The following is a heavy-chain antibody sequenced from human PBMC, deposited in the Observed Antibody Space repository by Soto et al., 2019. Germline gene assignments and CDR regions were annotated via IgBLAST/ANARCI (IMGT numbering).Heavy chain of an antibody. D-gene: IGHD2-15*01. Sequence: SETLALTCTVSGGSIGRYYWSWIRQPPGKGLEWIGYIYYSGSTNYNPSLKSRVTISVDTSKNQLSLKLSSVTAADTAVYYCARGRRANNGRYCSGGSCRSAFDIWGQGTMVTVSS. CDR2: IYYSGST. CDR1: GGSIGRYY. CDR3: ARGRRANNGRYCSGGSCRSAFDI. V-gene: IGHV4-59*01. J-gene: IGHJ3*02.